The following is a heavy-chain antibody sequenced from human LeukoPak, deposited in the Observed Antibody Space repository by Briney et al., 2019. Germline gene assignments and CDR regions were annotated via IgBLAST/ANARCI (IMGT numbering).Heavy chain of an antibody. CDR3: ARDRGAYYDFWSGQRWFDP. Sequence: ASVKVSCKASGYTFTSYAMHWMRQAPGQRLEWMGWINAGNGNTKYSQKFQGRVTITRDTSASTAYMELSSLRSEDTAVYYCARDRGAYYDFWSGQRWFDPWGQGTLVTVSS. V-gene: IGHV1-3*01. D-gene: IGHD3-3*01. CDR1: GYTFTSYA. CDR2: INAGNGNT. J-gene: IGHJ5*02.